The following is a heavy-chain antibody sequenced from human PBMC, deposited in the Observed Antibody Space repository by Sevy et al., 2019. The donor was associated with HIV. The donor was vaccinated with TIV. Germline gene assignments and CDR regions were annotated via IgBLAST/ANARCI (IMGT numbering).Heavy chain of an antibody. CDR3: ATTKDYYESSGEPFDY. V-gene: IGHV1-24*01. J-gene: IGHJ4*02. CDR1: GYTLTQLS. Sequence: ASVKVSCKVSGYTLTQLSMHWVRQAPGKGLEWMGSFDPEDDEKIYAQKLQGRLTMTEYTSTDTAYMELSSLKSEDTAVYYCATTKDYYESSGEPFDYWGQGTLVTVSS. CDR2: FDPEDDEK. D-gene: IGHD3-22*01.